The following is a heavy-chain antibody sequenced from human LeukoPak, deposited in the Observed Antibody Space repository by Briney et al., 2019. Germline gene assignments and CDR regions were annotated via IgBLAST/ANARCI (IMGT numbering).Heavy chain of an antibody. CDR2: IYSGGST. Sequence: GGSLRLSCAASGFTVSSNYMSWVRQAPGKGLEWVSIIYSGGSTYYADSVKGRFTISRDNSKNTLYLQMNSLRAEDTAVYYCARVGSYDSSGYYHPPFDYWGQGTLVTVSS. CDR1: GFTVSSNY. J-gene: IGHJ4*02. V-gene: IGHV3-53*01. CDR3: ARVGSYDSSGYYHPPFDY. D-gene: IGHD3-22*01.